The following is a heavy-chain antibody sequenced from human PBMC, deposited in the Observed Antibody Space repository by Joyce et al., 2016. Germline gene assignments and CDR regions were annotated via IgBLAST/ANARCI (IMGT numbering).Heavy chain of an antibody. J-gene: IGHJ4*02. V-gene: IGHV3-23*01. CDR2: MDNSGGVR. CDR1: GFTFSSDA. CDR3: AKDVSNYIGGSSY. D-gene: IGHD2-15*01. Sequence: EVQLLESGGGLIQPGGSLRLSCVTSGFTFSSDAMTWVRQAPGEGLDGVSTMDNSGGVRNYADSVRGRFTISRDNSKNTLYLQMNSLRAEDTALYYCAKDVSNYIGGSSYWGQGTLVTVSS.